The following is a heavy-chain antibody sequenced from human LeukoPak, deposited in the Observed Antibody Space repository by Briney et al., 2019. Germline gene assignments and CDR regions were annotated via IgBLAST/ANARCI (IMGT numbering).Heavy chain of an antibody. Sequence: GASVKVSCKASGGTFSSYAISWVRQAPGQGLEWMGGIFPVFGTPTYAQKFQGRVTITADESTRTAHMELSSLRSDDTAVYYCARGPHTSSWYKHAFDIWAQGTMVTVSS. J-gene: IGHJ3*02. D-gene: IGHD6-13*01. CDR2: IFPVFGTP. CDR1: GGTFSSYA. V-gene: IGHV1-69*13. CDR3: ARGPHTSSWYKHAFDI.